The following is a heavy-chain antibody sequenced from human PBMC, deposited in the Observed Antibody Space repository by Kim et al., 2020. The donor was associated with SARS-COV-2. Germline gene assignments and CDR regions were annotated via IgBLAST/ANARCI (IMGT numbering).Heavy chain of an antibody. CDR2: INSVGTT. V-gene: IGHV3-23*01. D-gene: IGHD2-15*01. J-gene: IGHJ4*02. Sequence: GGSLRLSCVASELTFITSDITWVRQAPGKGLEWVSAINSVGTTVYSDSVKGRFTISRANSKNTLYLQMNSLRAEDTAIYYCAKTVSGWSLEFRGQGTLVTVS. CDR1: ELTFITSD. CDR3: AKTVSGWSLEF.